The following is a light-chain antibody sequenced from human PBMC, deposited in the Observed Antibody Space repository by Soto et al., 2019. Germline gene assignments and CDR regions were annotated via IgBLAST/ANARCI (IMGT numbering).Light chain of an antibody. CDR1: SSDVGGYNY. V-gene: IGLV2-11*01. CDR3: CSNAGSYPFV. CDR2: DVD. Sequence: QSVLAQPRSVSGSPGQSVTISCTGTSSDVGGYNYVSRYQHHTGKAPKLMIYDVDKRPSGVPGRFSGSKSGNTASLIISGLQAEDEADYYCCSNAGSYPFVFGTGTKV. J-gene: IGLJ1*01.